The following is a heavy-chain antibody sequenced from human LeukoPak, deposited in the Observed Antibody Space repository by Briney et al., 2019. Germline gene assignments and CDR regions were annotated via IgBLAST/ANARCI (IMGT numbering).Heavy chain of an antibody. CDR1: GFTFNRCW. CDR3: TSWGDTTAEYFQR. V-gene: IGHV3-7*01. D-gene: IGHD2-21*02. J-gene: IGHJ1*01. CDR2: INPDGRDT. Sequence: GGSLRLSCVVSGFTFNRCWMNWIRQAPGKGLEWVAHINPDGRDTYYVDSVKGRFTISRDNAQNSMYLQMNSLRVEDTAVYYCTSWGDTTAEYFQRWGQGTLVTVSS.